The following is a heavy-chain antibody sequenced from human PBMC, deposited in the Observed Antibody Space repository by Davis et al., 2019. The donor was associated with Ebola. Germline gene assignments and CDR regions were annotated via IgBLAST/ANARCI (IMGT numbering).Heavy chain of an antibody. CDR2: IYPGDSDT. D-gene: IGHD2-21*02. CDR1: GYSFTSYW. V-gene: IGHV5-51*01. Sequence: GGSLTLSCKGSGYSFTSYWIGWVRQMPGKGLEWMGIIYPGDSDTRYSPSFQGQVTISADTFISTAYLQWSSLKASDTAMYYCARRGIVVVTAKDAFDIWGQGTMVTVSS. J-gene: IGHJ3*02. CDR3: ARRGIVVVTAKDAFDI.